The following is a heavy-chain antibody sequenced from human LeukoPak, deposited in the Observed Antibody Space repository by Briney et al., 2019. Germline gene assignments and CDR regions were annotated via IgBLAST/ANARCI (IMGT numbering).Heavy chain of an antibody. Sequence: PGRSLRLSCAASGFTFDDYAMHWVRQAPGKGLEWVSGISWNSGSIGYADSVKGRFTISRDNAKNSLYLQMNSLRAEDTAVYYCARDSPLRYYFDYWGQGTLVTVSS. J-gene: IGHJ4*02. V-gene: IGHV3-9*01. CDR2: ISWNSGSI. CDR1: GFTFDDYA. CDR3: ARDSPLRYYFDY. D-gene: IGHD1-14*01.